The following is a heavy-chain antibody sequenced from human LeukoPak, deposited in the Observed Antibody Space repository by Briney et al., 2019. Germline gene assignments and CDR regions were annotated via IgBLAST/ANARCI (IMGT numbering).Heavy chain of an antibody. Sequence: PGGSLRLSCAASGFTFSSYAMSWVRQAPGKGLEWVSAISGSGGSTYYADSVKGRFTISRDNSKNTLYLQMNSLRAEDTAVYYCAKDKIGCSSTNCYVNWFDPWGQGTLVTVSS. CDR1: GFTFSSYA. J-gene: IGHJ5*02. V-gene: IGHV3-23*01. CDR3: AKDKIGCSSTNCYVNWFDP. CDR2: ISGSGGST. D-gene: IGHD2-2*01.